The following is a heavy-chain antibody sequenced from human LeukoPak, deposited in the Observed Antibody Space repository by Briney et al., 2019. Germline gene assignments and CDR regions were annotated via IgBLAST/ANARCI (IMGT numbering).Heavy chain of an antibody. CDR3: ARRSIAAPDAFDI. V-gene: IGHV1-46*01. CDR1: GYTFTSYY. J-gene: IGHJ3*02. Sequence: ASVKVSCKASGYTFTSYYMHWVRQAPGQGLEWMGIINPSGGSASYAQKFQGRATMTRDTSTSTVYMELSSLRSEDTAVYYCARRSIAAPDAFDIWGQGTMVTVSS. CDR2: INPSGGSA. D-gene: IGHD6-6*01.